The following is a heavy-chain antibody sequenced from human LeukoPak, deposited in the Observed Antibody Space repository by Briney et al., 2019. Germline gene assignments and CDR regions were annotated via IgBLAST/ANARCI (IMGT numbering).Heavy chain of an antibody. J-gene: IGHJ3*02. CDR2: ISSSSSYI. Sequence: GGSLRLSCAASGFTFSSYSMNWVRQAPGKGLEWVSSISSSSSYIYYADSVKGRFTISRDNAKNSLYLQMNSLRAEDTAVYYCARVIAAAGSYAFDIWGQGTMVTVSS. V-gene: IGHV3-21*01. D-gene: IGHD6-25*01. CDR1: GFTFSSYS. CDR3: ARVIAAAGSYAFDI.